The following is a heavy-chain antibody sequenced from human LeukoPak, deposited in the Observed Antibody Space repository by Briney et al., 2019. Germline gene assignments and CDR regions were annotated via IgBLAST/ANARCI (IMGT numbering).Heavy chain of an antibody. Sequence: SETLSLTCTVSGGSISSYYWSWIRQPAGKGLEWIGRIYTSGSTNCNPSLKSRVAMSVDTSKNQFSLKLSSVTAADTAVYYCAREAYYYDSSGQNTLGYWGQGTLVTVSS. CDR1: GGSISSYY. J-gene: IGHJ4*02. CDR3: AREAYYYDSSGQNTLGY. V-gene: IGHV4-4*07. D-gene: IGHD3-22*01. CDR2: IYTSGST.